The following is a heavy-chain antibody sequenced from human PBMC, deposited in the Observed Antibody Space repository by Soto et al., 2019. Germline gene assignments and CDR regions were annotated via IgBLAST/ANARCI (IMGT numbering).Heavy chain of an antibody. V-gene: IGHV2-5*02. CDR1: GFSLSTSGVG. CDR2: IYWDDDK. Sequence: QITLKEYGPRLVKPTQNLTLTCTFSGFSLSTSGVGVGWIRQPPGKALEWLALIYWDDDKRYSPSLKRRLTITKDYAKNPVVLTVTIIDPVDTATYYCAHSAIVVFPAAPEVGDEEDYYYYYMDVWGKGTTVSISS. D-gene: IGHD2-2*01. J-gene: IGHJ6*03. CDR3: AHSAIVVFPAAPEVGDEEDYYYYYMDV.